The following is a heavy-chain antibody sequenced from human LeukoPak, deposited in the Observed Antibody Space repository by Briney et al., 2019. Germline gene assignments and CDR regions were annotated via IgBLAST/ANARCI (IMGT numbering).Heavy chain of an antibody. CDR3: AIFFSAFDY. CDR2: ISYDGTIK. J-gene: IGHJ4*02. V-gene: IGHV3-30-3*01. CDR1: GFTFSIYG. Sequence: GRSLRLSCAASGFTFSIYGFHWVRQSPGEGLEWVTFISYDGTIKHYADSVKGRFTISRDNSKNTLYLEINSLRAEDTAVYYCAIFFSAFDYWGQGTLVTVSS. D-gene: IGHD2-21*01.